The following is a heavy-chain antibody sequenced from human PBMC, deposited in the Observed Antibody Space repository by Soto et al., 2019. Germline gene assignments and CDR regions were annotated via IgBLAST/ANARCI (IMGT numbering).Heavy chain of an antibody. CDR1: GFTFSSYA. CDR2: ISGSGGST. CDR3: AKEGRPVLLWFGELLALDY. V-gene: IGHV3-23*01. Sequence: GGSLRLSCAASGFTFSSYAMSWVRQAPGKGLEWVSAISGSGGSTYYADSVKGRFTISRDNSKNTLYLQMNSLRAEDTAVYYCAKEGRPVLLWFGELLALDYWGQGTLVTVSS. J-gene: IGHJ4*02. D-gene: IGHD3-10*01.